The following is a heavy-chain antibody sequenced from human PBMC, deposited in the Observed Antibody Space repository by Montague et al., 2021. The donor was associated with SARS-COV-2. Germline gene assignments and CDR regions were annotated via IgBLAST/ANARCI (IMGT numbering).Heavy chain of an antibody. D-gene: IGHD2-2*01. J-gene: IGHJ5*02. CDR3: TIEGHITTICSGCPRNWFDP. Sequence: TLSLTCTLSGDSISRNNLYWTWIRQPAGKGLEWNGRISTTGSPXYNPSLKSRVTLSLDTSKNQFSLRLSSVTAADTAMYYCTIEGHITTICSGCPRNWFDPWGQGTLVTVSS. CDR1: GDSISRNNLY. V-gene: IGHV4-61*02. CDR2: ISTTGSP.